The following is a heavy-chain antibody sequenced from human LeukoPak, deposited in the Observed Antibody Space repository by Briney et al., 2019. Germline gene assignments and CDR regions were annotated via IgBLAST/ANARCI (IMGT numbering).Heavy chain of an antibody. CDR2: INSDGSST. D-gene: IGHD3-16*01. J-gene: IGHJ5*02. CDR3: AREQKVITFGGVIGR. Sequence: PGGSLRLSCAASGFTFSSYWMHWVRQAPGKGLVWVSRINSDGSSTSYADSVKGRFTISRDNAKNTLYLQMNSLRAEDTAVYYCAREQKVITFGGVIGRWGQGTLVTVSS. CDR1: GFTFSSYW. V-gene: IGHV3-74*01.